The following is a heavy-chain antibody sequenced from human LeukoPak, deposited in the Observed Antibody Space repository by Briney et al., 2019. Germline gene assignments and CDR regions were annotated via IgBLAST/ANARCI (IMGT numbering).Heavy chain of an antibody. CDR3: ARTSSYDSSGYYDY. V-gene: IGHV3-30-3*01. CDR1: GFTFSSYA. CDR2: ISYDGSNK. Sequence: PGRSLRLSCAASGFTFSSYAMPWVRQAPGKGLEWVAVISYDGSNKYYADSVKGRFTISRDNSKNTLYLQMNSLRAEDTAVYYCARTSSYDSSGYYDYWGQGTLVTVSS. J-gene: IGHJ4*02. D-gene: IGHD3-22*01.